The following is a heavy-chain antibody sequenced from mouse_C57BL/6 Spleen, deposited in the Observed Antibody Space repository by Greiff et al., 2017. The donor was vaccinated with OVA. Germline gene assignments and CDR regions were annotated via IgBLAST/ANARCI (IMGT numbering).Heavy chain of an antibody. CDR1: GYAFSSYW. D-gene: IGHD2-10*02. Sequence: VQLQQSGAELVKPGASVKISCKASGYAFSSYWMNWVKQRPGKGLEWIGQIYPGDGDTNYNGKFKGKATLTADKSSSTAYMQLSSLTSEDSAVYFCARGGYGNPPWFAYWGQGTLVTVSA. CDR3: ARGGYGNPPWFAY. V-gene: IGHV1-80*01. CDR2: IYPGDGDT. J-gene: IGHJ3*01.